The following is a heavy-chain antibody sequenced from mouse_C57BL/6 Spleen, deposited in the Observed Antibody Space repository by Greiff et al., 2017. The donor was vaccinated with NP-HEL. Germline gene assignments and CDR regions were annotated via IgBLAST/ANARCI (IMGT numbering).Heavy chain of an antibody. CDR3: ARSYYSNSPRFAY. CDR1: GYTFTDYN. D-gene: IGHD2-5*01. Sequence: VQLQQSGPELVKPGASVKIPCKASGYTFTDYNMDWVKQSHGKSLEWIGDINPNNGGTIYNQKFKGKATLTVDKASSTAYMELRSLTSEDTAVYYSARSYYSNSPRFAYWGQGTLVTVSA. V-gene: IGHV1-18*01. CDR2: INPNNGGT. J-gene: IGHJ3*01.